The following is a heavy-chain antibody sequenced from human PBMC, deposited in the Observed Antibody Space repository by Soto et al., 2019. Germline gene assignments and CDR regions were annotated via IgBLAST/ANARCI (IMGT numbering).Heavy chain of an antibody. V-gene: IGHV2-5*02. J-gene: IGHJ4*02. CDR1: GFSLSARPVA. Sequence: QITLRESGPTRVKPTQTLTLTCTFSGFSLSARPVAVGWIRQPPGKALERLALIYWDDDKRYSASLMSRLTITKDTAKNHVVLTMTNMDPLDTAIYYCVHRAGIDGNWNGGYFDYWGQGALVTVSS. D-gene: IGHD1-1*01. CDR2: IYWDDDK. CDR3: VHRAGIDGNWNGGYFDY.